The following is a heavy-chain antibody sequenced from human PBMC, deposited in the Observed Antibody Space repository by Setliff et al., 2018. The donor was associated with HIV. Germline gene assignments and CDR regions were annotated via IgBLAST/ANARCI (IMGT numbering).Heavy chain of an antibody. V-gene: IGHV3-21*01. D-gene: IGHD3-3*01. J-gene: IGHJ6*02. CDR3: ARDYLYYNLYNGSPVYGMDV. CDR1: GFTFSDYN. Sequence: PGGSLRLSCAMSGFTFSDYNIYWVRQAPGRGLEWVSSISIGSGGAIDYADSVQGRFTISRDNSKNSLYLQMNSLRVEDTAVYYCARDYLYYNLYNGSPVYGMDVWGQGTTVTVSS. CDR2: ISIGSGGAI.